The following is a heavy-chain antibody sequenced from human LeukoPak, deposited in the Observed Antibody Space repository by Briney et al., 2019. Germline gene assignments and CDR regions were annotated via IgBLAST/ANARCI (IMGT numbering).Heavy chain of an antibody. J-gene: IGHJ4*02. CDR1: GGSIRNYY. CDR2: TSDSGNT. CDR3: ARCHSHGRYFDY. V-gene: IGHV4-59*01. Sequence: SETLSLTCTVPGGSIRNYYWNWIRQPPGKGLEWIGYTSDSGNTDYKPSLRSRVAISVDTSKNQFSLKLTSATAADTAVYYCARCHSHGRYFDYWGQGALVTVSS. D-gene: IGHD5-24*01.